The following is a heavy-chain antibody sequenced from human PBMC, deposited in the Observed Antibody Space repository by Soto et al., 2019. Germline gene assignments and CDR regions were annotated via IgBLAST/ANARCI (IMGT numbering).Heavy chain of an antibody. J-gene: IGHJ6*02. CDR2: ISAYNGNT. Sequence: QVQLVQSGAEVKKPGASVKVSCKASGYTFTSYGISWVRQAPGQGLEWMGWISAYNGNTNYAQKLQGRVTMTTDTSTSTAYMELRSLRSDDTAVYYCARERDYYGSGSYRYYYYGMDVWGQGTTVTVSS. D-gene: IGHD3-10*01. V-gene: IGHV1-18*01. CDR3: ARERDYYGSGSYRYYYYGMDV. CDR1: GYTFTSYG.